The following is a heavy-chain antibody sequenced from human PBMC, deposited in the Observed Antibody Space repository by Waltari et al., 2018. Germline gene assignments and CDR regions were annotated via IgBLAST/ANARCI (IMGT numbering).Heavy chain of an antibody. CDR3: ARDAPPMVRGVRSYNWFDP. Sequence: QLQLQESGPGLVKPSETLSLTCTVSGGSISSSSYYWGWIRQPPGQGLEWIGSIYYSGRTYYNPSLKSRVTISVDTSKNQFSLKLSSVTAADTAVYYCARDAPPMVRGVRSYNWFDPWGQGTLVTVSS. V-gene: IGHV4-39*07. D-gene: IGHD3-10*01. CDR1: GGSISSSSYY. J-gene: IGHJ5*02. CDR2: IYYSGRT.